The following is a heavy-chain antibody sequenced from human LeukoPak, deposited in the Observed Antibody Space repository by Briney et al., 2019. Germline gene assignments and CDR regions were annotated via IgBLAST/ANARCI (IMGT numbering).Heavy chain of an antibody. D-gene: IGHD1-26*01. CDR3: ASSVGSTDY. CDR2: INHRGST. Sequence: SETLSLTCAVYGESLSKYYWTWIRQSRGKGQEWTGEINHRGSTNLNPSLKSRVTLSVDTSKHQFSLKLTSVTAADAAVYYCASSVGSTDYWGQGTLVTVSS. V-gene: IGHV4-34*01. CDR1: GESLSKYY. J-gene: IGHJ4*02.